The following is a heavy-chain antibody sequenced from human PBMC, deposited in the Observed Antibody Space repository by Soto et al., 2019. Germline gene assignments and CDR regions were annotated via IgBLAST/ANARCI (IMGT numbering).Heavy chain of an antibody. Sequence: GASVKVSCKASGYPFTSSYMHWVRQAPGQGLEWMGWISSYNGNTNYAQKLQGRVTMTTDTSTSTAYMELRSLISEDTAVYYCVRYRSTSVPLYWGQGTLVTVSS. CDR3: VRYRSTSVPLY. CDR2: ISSYNGNT. D-gene: IGHD6-13*01. CDR1: GYPFTSSY. J-gene: IGHJ4*02. V-gene: IGHV1-18*04.